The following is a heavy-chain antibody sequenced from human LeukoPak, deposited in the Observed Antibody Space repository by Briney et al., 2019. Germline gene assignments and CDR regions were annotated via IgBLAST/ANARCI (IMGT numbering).Heavy chain of an antibody. J-gene: IGHJ4*02. V-gene: IGHV4-39*01. CDR2: IYYSGST. Sequence: SETLSLTCTVSGGSISSSSYYWGWIRQPPGKGLEWIGSIYYSGSTYYNPSLKSRVTISVDTSKNQFSLKLSSVTAADTAVYYCASYPPEWYGGRGYWGQGTLVTVSS. CDR1: GGSISSSSYY. D-gene: IGHD1-26*01. CDR3: ASYPPEWYGGRGY.